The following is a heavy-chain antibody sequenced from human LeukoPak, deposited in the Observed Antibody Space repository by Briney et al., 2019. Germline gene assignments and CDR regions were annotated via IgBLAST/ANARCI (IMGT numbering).Heavy chain of an antibody. CDR1: GYKLTNNW. CDR2: IYPGDSDT. V-gene: IGHV5-51*01. D-gene: IGHD3-22*01. CDR3: ARWGADYDSSGYYPNFDD. Sequence: GESLKISCKISGYKLTNNWIGWVRQVPGKGLEWMGIIYPGDSDTRYSPSFQGQVTISADKSISTAYLQWSSLKASDTAMYYCARWGADYDSSGYYPNFDDWGQGTLVTVSS. J-gene: IGHJ4*02.